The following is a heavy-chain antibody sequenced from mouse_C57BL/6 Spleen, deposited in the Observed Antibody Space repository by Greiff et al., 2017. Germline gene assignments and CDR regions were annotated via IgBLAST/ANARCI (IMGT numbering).Heavy chain of an antibody. J-gene: IGHJ1*03. CDR2: IDPETGGT. CDR1: GYTFTDYE. D-gene: IGHD1-1*01. V-gene: IGHV1-15*01. CDR3: TSTTVVATDWYFDV. Sequence: VQVVESGAELVRPGASVTLSCKASGYTFTDYEMHWVKQTPVHGLEWIGAIDPETGGTAYNQKFKGKAILTADKSSSTAYMELRSLTSEDSAVYYCTSTTVVATDWYFDVWGTGTTVTVSS.